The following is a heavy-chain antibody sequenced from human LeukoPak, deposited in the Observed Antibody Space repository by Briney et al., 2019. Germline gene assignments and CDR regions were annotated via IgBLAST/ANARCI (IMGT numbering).Heavy chain of an antibody. CDR2: ISSSSSYI. Sequence: GGSLRLSCAASGFTFSSYSMNWVRQAPGKGLEWVSSISSSSSYIYYADSVKGRLTISRDNAKNSLYLQMNSLRAEDTAVYYCAREAAAAGFDYWGQGTLVTVSS. V-gene: IGHV3-21*01. D-gene: IGHD6-13*01. CDR1: GFTFSSYS. CDR3: AREAAAAGFDY. J-gene: IGHJ4*02.